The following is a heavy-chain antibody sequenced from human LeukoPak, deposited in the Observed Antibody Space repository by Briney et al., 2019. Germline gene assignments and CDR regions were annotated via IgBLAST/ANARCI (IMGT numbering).Heavy chain of an antibody. V-gene: IGHV3-9*01. CDR3: AKGGLRVTDY. CDR2: ISWDSGAI. J-gene: IGHJ4*02. Sequence: GGSLRLSCAASGFTFDGYAMHWVRQAPGKGLEWVSGISWDSGAIGYADSVKGRFTISRDNAKNTLYLQMNSLRAEDTAVYYCAKGGLRVTDYWGQGTLVTVSS. D-gene: IGHD5/OR15-5a*01. CDR1: GFTFDGYA.